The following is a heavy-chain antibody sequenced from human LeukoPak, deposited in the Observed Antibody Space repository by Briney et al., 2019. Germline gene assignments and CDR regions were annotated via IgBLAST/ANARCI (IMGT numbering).Heavy chain of an antibody. D-gene: IGHD2-15*01. CDR2: IYWNDDK. CDR3: AHSGSGYCSGGSCYSASTSPLFDA. Sequence: GPTLLNPTQTLTLTCTFSGFSLSTSGVGVVWIRQPPGKALEGLALIYWNDDKRYSPSLKSSLTITKDTSKNQVVLTMTNMDPVDTATYYCAHSGSGYCSGGSCYSASTSPLFDAWGQGTLVTVSS. J-gene: IGHJ5*02. CDR1: GFSLSTSGVG. V-gene: IGHV2-5*01.